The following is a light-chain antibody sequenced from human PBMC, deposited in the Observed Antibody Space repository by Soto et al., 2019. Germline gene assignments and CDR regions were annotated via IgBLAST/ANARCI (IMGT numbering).Light chain of an antibody. V-gene: IGKV1-12*01. J-gene: IGKJ2*01. CDR2: AAS. Sequence: DIQMTQSPSSVSASVGDRVTITCRASQGISIWLAWYQHKPGKAPKLLIYAASSLKTGVPSRFSGNGSGTHFTLTVERLQAEDVATYYCQQTFSLPYTFGQGTKVEI. CDR3: QQTFSLPYT. CDR1: QGISIW.